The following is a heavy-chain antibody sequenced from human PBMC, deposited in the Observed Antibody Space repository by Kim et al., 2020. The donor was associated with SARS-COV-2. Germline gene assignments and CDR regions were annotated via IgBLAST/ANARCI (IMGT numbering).Heavy chain of an antibody. D-gene: IGHD3-3*01. Sequence: ASVKVSCKASGYTFTGYYMHWVRQAPGQGLEWMGWINPNSGGTNYAQKFQGRVTMTRDTSISTAYMELSRLRSDDTAVYYCARDRTLITYYDFWSGYYTPGQESVGDRGRYYYDYGMDVWGQGTTVTVSS. CDR1: GYTFTGYY. V-gene: IGHV1-2*02. CDR2: INPNSGGT. CDR3: ARDRTLITYYDFWSGYYTPGQESVGDRGRYYYDYGMDV. J-gene: IGHJ6*02.